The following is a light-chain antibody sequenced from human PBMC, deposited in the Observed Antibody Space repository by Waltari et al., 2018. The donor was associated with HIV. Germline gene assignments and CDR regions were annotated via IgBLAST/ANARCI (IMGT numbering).Light chain of an antibody. CDR1: SSDIGTYFY. Sequence: QSALTQPASVSGSPGQSVTISCTGTSSDIGTYFYVSWFQQHPGKAPKLMIYDVNNRPSGVSNRFSGSKSGNTASLTISGLQVDDEADYYCTSYSSSSPFVLFGGGTRLTVL. CDR3: TSYSSSSPFVL. CDR2: DVN. J-gene: IGLJ2*01. V-gene: IGLV2-14*03.